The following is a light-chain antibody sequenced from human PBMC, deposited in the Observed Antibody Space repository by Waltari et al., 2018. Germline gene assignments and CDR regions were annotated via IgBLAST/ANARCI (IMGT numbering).Light chain of an antibody. CDR3: QQTYSDPRT. CDR2: AAY. Sequence: DIQMTQSPPSLSASVGDRVTITCRASQNIRTYLNWYQQTTGKAPSLLIYAAYTLRSGVPARFSASGSGTNFTLTISSLQPEDFATFYCQQTYSDPRTFGGGTKV. V-gene: IGKV1-39*01. CDR1: QNIRTY. J-gene: IGKJ4*01.